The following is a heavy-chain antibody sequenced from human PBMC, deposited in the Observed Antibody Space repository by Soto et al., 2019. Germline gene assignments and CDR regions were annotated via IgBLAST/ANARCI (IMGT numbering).Heavy chain of an antibody. Sequence: QLQLQESGPGLVKPSETLSLTCTVSGGSISSSSYYWGWIRQPPGKGLEWIGSIYYSGSTYYNPSLKSRVTISVDTSKNQFSLKLSSVTAADTAVYDCARHRIAVAGTGYFDYWGQGTLVTVSS. V-gene: IGHV4-39*01. D-gene: IGHD6-19*01. CDR2: IYYSGST. CDR3: ARHRIAVAGTGYFDY. CDR1: GGSISSSSYY. J-gene: IGHJ4*02.